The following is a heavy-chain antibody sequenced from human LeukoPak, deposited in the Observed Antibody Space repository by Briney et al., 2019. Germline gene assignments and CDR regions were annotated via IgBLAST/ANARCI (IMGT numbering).Heavy chain of an antibody. CDR2: ISTYNGNT. J-gene: IGHJ4*02. CDR3: ARDTYNSGWCSDY. Sequence: ASVKVSCKTSGYTFTSYGISWVRQAPGHGLEWMGWISTYNGNTNYAQNLQGRIIMTTDTSTSTAYMVLRSLRSDDTAVYYCARDTYNSGWCSDYWGQGTLVTVSS. CDR1: GYTFTSYG. D-gene: IGHD6-19*01. V-gene: IGHV1-18*01.